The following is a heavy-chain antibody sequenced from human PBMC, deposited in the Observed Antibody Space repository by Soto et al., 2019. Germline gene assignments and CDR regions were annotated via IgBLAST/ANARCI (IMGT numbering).Heavy chain of an antibody. CDR2: ISAHNGNT. J-gene: IGHJ4*02. V-gene: IGHV1-18*04. CDR1: GYTFTSYG. Sequence: QVQVVQSGGEVKKPGASVKVSCKASGYTFTSYGISWVRQAPGQGLEWMGWISAHNGNTKYAQKFQGRVTLTTDTSTSTAYMELRSLRSDDTARYYCARDPQIFDDWGQGTLVTVSS. CDR3: ARDPQIFDD.